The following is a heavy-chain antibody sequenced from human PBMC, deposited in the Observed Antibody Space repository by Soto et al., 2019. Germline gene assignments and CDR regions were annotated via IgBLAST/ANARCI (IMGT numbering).Heavy chain of an antibody. CDR1: GITFSSLL. CDR3: SRDSYYDNIYYGMDV. J-gene: IGHJ6*02. CDR2: DNGDGSST. V-gene: IGHV3-74*01. Sequence: GSLGLSCATPGITFSSLLKAWVRQSSGKGVGLGSRDNGDGSSTSYAEAAKGRFTISRDNAKNTLYLQMNSLRAEDTAVYYCSRDSYYDNIYYGMDVWGQGTTVTVSS. D-gene: IGHD3-22*01.